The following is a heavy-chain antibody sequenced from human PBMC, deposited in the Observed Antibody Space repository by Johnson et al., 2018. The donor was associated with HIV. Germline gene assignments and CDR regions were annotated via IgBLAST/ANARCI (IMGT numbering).Heavy chain of an antibody. CDR3: TTDPWGSDAFDI. Sequence: EVQLVESGGGLVKPGGSLRLSCAASEFTFSNAWMSWVRQAPGKGLEWVGRINSKTDGGTTDYAAPVKGRFTISRDDSKNTLYLQMNSLKTEDTAVYYCTTDPWGSDAFDIWGQGTMVTVSS. CDR2: INSKTDGGTT. D-gene: IGHD7-27*01. CDR1: EFTFSNAW. V-gene: IGHV3-15*01. J-gene: IGHJ3*02.